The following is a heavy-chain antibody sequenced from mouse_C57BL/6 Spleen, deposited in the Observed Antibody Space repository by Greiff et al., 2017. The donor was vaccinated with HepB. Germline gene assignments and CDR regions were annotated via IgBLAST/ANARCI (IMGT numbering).Heavy chain of an antibody. D-gene: IGHD2-3*01. J-gene: IGHJ2*01. CDR2: IRLKSDNYAT. CDR3: TGGIYDYFDY. Sequence: EVKVEESGGGLVQPGGSMKLSCVASGFTFSNYWMNWVRQSPEKGLEWVAQIRLKSDNYATHYAESVKGRFTISRDDSKSSVYLQMNNLRAEDTGIYYCTGGIYDYFDYWGQGTTLTVSS. CDR1: GFTFSNYW. V-gene: IGHV6-3*01.